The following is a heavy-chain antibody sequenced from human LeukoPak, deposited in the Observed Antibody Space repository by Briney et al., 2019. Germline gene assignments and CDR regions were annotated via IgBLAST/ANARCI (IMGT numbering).Heavy chain of an antibody. D-gene: IGHD3-10*01. J-gene: IGHJ6*03. CDR3: GTGAGGGWFGGLYYYYYMDV. Sequence: GGSLRLSCAASGFSFSSYAMSWVRQAPGKGLEWVSAISGSGDTTYYADSVKGRFTISRDNSKNTLYVQMNSLRAEDTAVYYCGTGAGGGWFGGLYYYYYMDVWGKGTTVTISS. V-gene: IGHV3-23*01. CDR1: GFSFSSYA. CDR2: ISGSGDTT.